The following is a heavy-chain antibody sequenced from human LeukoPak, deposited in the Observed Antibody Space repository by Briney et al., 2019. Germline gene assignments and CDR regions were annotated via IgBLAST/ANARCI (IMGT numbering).Heavy chain of an antibody. CDR1: GFTFSSYA. CDR3: AKVPYDSSGYSDHDY. D-gene: IGHD3-22*01. J-gene: IGHJ4*02. CDR2: ISGSGGST. V-gene: IGHV3-23*01. Sequence: GGSLRFSCAASGFTFSSYAMSWVRQAPGKGLEWVSAISGSGGSTYYADSVKGRFTISRDNSKNTLYLQMNSLRAEDTAVYYCAKVPYDSSGYSDHDYWGQGTLVTVSS.